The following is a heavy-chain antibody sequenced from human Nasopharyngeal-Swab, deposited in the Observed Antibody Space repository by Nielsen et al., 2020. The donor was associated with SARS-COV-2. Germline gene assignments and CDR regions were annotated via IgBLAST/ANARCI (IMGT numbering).Heavy chain of an antibody. Sequence: GGSLRLSCAASGFTFSSYGMHWVRQTPGKGLEWVALISYDGSHTYYADSVKGRFTISRDNSKNTLFMQINSLRAEDTAVYYCAKDGLRGGMITFGEVIEYYLDFWGQGTLVTVSS. CDR3: AKDGLRGGMITFGEVIEYYLDF. V-gene: IGHV3-30*18. J-gene: IGHJ4*02. D-gene: IGHD3-16*02. CDR1: GFTFSSYG. CDR2: ISYDGSHT.